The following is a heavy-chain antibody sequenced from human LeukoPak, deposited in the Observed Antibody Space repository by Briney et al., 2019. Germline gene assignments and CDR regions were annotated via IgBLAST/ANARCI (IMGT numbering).Heavy chain of an antibody. CDR2: ISSSSSYI. V-gene: IGHV3-21*01. CDR3: ARGGFLRRRTGVDP. Sequence: GGSLRLSCAASGFTFSSYSMNWVRQAPGKGLEWVSSISSSSSYIYYADSVKGRFTISRDNAKNSLYLQMNSLRAEDTAVYYCARGGFLRRRTGVDPWGQGTLVTVSS. CDR1: GFTFSSYS. J-gene: IGHJ5*02. D-gene: IGHD2/OR15-2a*01.